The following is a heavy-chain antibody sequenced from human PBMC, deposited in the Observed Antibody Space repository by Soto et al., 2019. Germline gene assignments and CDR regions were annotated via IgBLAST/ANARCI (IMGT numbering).Heavy chain of an antibody. Sequence: QVQLVQSGAEVKKPGASVKVSCKASGYTFTNYDIHWVRQATGQGLDWMGWMNPDRGNTGQSKQFQGRVTLTRDTSISIAYMEMSSLRSDDTSVYIGGIGLFRQTWIDPWGQGTRVTFSS. V-gene: IGHV1-8*01. CDR2: MNPDRGNT. CDR1: GYTFTNYD. CDR3: GIGLFRQTWIDP. J-gene: IGHJ5*02.